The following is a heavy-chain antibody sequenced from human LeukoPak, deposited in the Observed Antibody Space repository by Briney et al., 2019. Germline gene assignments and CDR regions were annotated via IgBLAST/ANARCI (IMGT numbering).Heavy chain of an antibody. CDR2: IYNSGTT. J-gene: IGHJ4*02. CDR1: GGSISSQF. V-gene: IGHV4-59*11. D-gene: IGHD6-19*01. Sequence: SETLSLTCTVSGGSISSQFWSWIRQPPGKGREWIGNIYNSGTTNYNPSLESRVTISVDTSKNQLSLQVTSVTAADTAVYYCTKATQWLAFDYWGRGTLVTVSS. CDR3: TKATQWLAFDY.